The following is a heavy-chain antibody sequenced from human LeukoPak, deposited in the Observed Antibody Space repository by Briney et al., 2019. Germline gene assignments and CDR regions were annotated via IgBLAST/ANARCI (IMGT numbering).Heavy chain of an antibody. V-gene: IGHV1-18*01. CDR2: ISAYNGNT. CDR1: GYTFTSYG. J-gene: IGHJ4*02. CDR3: ARMSHGRSPFGVAPGWVDY. Sequence: ASVKVSCKASGYTFTSYGISWVRQAPGQGLEWMGWISAYNGNTNYAQKLQGRVTMTTDTSTSTAYMELRSLRSDDTAVYYCARMSHGRSPFGVAPGWVDYWGQGTLVTVSS. D-gene: IGHD3-3*01.